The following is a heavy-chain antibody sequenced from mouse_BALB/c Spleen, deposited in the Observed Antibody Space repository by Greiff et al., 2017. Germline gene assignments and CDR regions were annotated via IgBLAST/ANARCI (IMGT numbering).Heavy chain of an antibody. CDR1: GFAFSSYD. CDR2: ISSGGGST. D-gene: IGHD1-1*01. V-gene: IGHV5-12-1*01. CDR3: ARHPPYGYFDY. Sequence: DVHLVESGGGLVKPGGSLKLSCAASGFAFSSYDMSWVRQTPEKRLEWVAYISSGGGSTYYPDTVKGRFTISRDNAKNTLYLQMSSLKSEDTAMYYCARHPPYGYFDYWGQGTTLTVSS. J-gene: IGHJ2*01.